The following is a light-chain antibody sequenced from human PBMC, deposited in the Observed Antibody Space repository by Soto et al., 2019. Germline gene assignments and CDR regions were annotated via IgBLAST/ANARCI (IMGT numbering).Light chain of an antibody. CDR3: QQTRT. J-gene: IGKJ1*01. V-gene: IGKV3-15*01. Sequence: EIVMTQSPPTLSVSPGERATLSCRASQSVSSNLAWYQQKPGQAPRLLIYGASTRATGIPARFSGSGSGTEFTLTISSLQSEDFAVYYCQQTRTFGQGTKVEIK. CDR2: GAS. CDR1: QSVSSN.